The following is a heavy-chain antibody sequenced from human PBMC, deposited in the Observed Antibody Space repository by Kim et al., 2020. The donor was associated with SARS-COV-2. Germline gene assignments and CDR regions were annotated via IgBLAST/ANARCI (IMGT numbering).Heavy chain of an antibody. J-gene: IGHJ4*02. Sequence: YSHPSLTGRVTISVDTSKNQFSLKLSSVTAADTAVYYCARPGWFGAKFDYWGQGTLVTVSS. V-gene: IGHV4-39*01. CDR3: ARPGWFGAKFDY. D-gene: IGHD3-10*01.